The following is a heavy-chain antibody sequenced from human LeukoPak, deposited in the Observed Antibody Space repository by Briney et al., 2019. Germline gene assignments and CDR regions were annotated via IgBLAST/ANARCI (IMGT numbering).Heavy chain of an antibody. CDR1: GFTFSSYW. D-gene: IGHD5-12*01. V-gene: IGHV3-74*01. Sequence: PGGSLRLSCAASGFTFSSYWMHWVRQAPGKGLVWVSRINSDGSSTSYADSVKGRFTISRDNSMNTLSLQMNSLRAEDTAVYYCAKGASRYAGSARSAFDSWGQGTLVTVSS. CDR3: AKGASRYAGSARSAFDS. CDR2: INSDGSST. J-gene: IGHJ4*02.